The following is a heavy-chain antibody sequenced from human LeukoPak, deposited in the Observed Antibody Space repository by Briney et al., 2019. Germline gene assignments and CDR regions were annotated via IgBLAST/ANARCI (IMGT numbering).Heavy chain of an antibody. D-gene: IGHD3-10*01. CDR3: AAESGTIVRGVPNWFDP. Sequence: GASVKVSCKTSGFTFSSSAVQWVRQARGQRLEWIGWIVVGSGNTNYAQKFQERVTITRDMSTSTTYMELGSLRSEDTAVYYCAAESGTIVRGVPNWFDPWGQGTLVTVSS. CDR2: IVVGSGNT. CDR1: GFTFSSSA. V-gene: IGHV1-58*01. J-gene: IGHJ5*02.